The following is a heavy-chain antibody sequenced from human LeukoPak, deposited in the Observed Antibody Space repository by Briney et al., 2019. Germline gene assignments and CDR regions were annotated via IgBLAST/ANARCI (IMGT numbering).Heavy chain of an antibody. CDR1: GFTFGRFA. CDR3: TTESFHY. CDR2: ISNSGTIT. Sequence: PGGSLRLSCAVSGFTFGRFAMNWVRQAPGKGLEWVSIISNSGTITSYADSEKGRFTISRDNSKNTVYLQMNSLRAEDTALYYCTTESFHYWGQGSLVAVSS. D-gene: IGHD3-10*01. V-gene: IGHV3-23*01. J-gene: IGHJ4*02.